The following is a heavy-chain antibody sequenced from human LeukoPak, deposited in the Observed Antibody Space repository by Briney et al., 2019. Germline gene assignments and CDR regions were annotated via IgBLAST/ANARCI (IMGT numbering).Heavy chain of an antibody. CDR1: GGTFSSYA. D-gene: IGHD2-2*01. CDR3: ASPLTPDCSSTSCYQWDAFDI. CDR2: IIPIFGTA. Sequence: GASVTVSCKASGGTFSSYAISWVRQAPGQGLEWMGGIIPIFGTANYAQKFQGRVTITTDESTSTAYMELSSLRSEDTAVYYCASPLTPDCSSTSCYQWDAFDIWGQGTMVTVSS. J-gene: IGHJ3*02. V-gene: IGHV1-69*05.